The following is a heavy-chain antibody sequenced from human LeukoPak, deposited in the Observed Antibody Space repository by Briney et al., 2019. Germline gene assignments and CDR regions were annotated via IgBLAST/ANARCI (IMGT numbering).Heavy chain of an antibody. CDR2: INHSGST. Sequence: KPSETLSLACAVYGGSFSGYYWSWIRQPPGKGLEWIGEINHSGSTNYNPSLKSRVTISVDTSKSQFSLKLSSVTAADTAVYYCARGYSGGSFFDPWGQGTLVTVSS. CDR1: GGSFSGYY. CDR3: ARGYSGGSFFDP. J-gene: IGHJ5*02. V-gene: IGHV4-34*01. D-gene: IGHD2-15*01.